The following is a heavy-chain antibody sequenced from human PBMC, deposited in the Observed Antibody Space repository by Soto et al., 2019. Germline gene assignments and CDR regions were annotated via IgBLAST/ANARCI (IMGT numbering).Heavy chain of an antibody. CDR3: ARESNYYDSSGYYRFYFDY. J-gene: IGHJ4*02. CDR2: IYYSGST. D-gene: IGHD3-22*01. Sequence: PSETLSLTCTVTDGSISHFYWSWIRQPPRKGLEWIGYIYYSGSTNYNPSLKNRVTISVDTSKNQFSLRLSSVTAADTAVYYCARESNYYDSSGYYRFYFDYWGQGTLVTVSS. CDR1: DGSISHFY. V-gene: IGHV4-59*01.